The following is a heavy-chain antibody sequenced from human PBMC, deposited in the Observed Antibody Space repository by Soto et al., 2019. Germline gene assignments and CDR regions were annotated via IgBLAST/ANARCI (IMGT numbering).Heavy chain of an antibody. D-gene: IGHD2-15*01. CDR2: ISGDATKT. CDR3: AKEAPVAYFDF. J-gene: IGHJ4*02. CDR1: GFTFSSYA. V-gene: IGHV3-23*01. Sequence: EVQLLESGGGLIQPGGSLRLSCAASGFTFSSYAMSWVRQAPGKGLDWVSTISGDATKTYYADSVKGRFTISRDNSKSTLYLQMNSLRVEDTAVYFCAKEAPVAYFDFWGQGTLVAVSS.